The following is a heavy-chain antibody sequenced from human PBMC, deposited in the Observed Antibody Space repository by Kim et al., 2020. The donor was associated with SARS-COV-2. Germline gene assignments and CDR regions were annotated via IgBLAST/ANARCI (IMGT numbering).Heavy chain of an antibody. D-gene: IGHD6-25*01. V-gene: IGHV3-30*02. Sequence: GGSLRLSCVASGYNFRSDCIYWIRQAPGKGLEWVAIIGFGGTEIFYSDSVRGRFAISRDNSKNTAYLQMDSLTTDDTGAYYCANRGGYSSGYITYGVHGPLVVVSS. J-gene: IGHJ4*01. CDR3: ANRGGYSSGYITY. CDR2: IGFGGTEI. CDR1: GYNFRSDC.